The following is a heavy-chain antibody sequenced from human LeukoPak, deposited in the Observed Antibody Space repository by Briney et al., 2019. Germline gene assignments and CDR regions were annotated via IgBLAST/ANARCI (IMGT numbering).Heavy chain of an antibody. CDR2: INPSGGST. J-gene: IGHJ4*02. CDR3: AREKSRGAVAAVRRGDFDY. Sequence: GASVKVSCNASGYSFTSYYMHWVRQAPGQGLEWMGIINPSGGSTSYAQKFQGRVTMTRDMSTSTVYMELSSLRSEDTAVYYCAREKSRGAVAAVRRGDFDYWGRGTLVTVSS. D-gene: IGHD6-19*01. CDR1: GYSFTSYY. V-gene: IGHV1-46*01.